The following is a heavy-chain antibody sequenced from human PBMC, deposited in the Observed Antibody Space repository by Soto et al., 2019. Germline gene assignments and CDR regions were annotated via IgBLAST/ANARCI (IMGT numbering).Heavy chain of an antibody. CDR3: ARGDIVLVPASEGNWFDP. V-gene: IGHV1-46*01. Sequence: ASVKVSCKASAYSFTTYHIHWVRQAPGQGLEWMGLINPDAGATNYAQRFQGRLRLTRDTSTSTVYMELRSLRFDDTAAYYCARGDIVLVPASEGNWFDPWGQGTLVTVSS. J-gene: IGHJ5*02. CDR2: INPDAGAT. CDR1: AYSFTTYH. D-gene: IGHD2-2*01.